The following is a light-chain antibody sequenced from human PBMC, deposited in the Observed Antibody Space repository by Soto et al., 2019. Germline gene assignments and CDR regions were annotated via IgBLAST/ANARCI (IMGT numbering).Light chain of an antibody. V-gene: IGKV3-20*01. CDR1: QSISSSY. CDR3: QQYGSSPPFT. J-gene: IGKJ3*01. Sequence: EIVLTQSPGTLSLSPGERATLSCRASQSISSSYLAWYQQKPGQAPRLLMYGASSRANGIPDRFSGSGSGTDFTLTISRLEPEDFAVYYCQQYGSSPPFTFGPGTKVDIK. CDR2: GAS.